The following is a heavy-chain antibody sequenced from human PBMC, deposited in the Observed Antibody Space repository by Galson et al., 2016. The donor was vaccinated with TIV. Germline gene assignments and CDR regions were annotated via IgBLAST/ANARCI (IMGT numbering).Heavy chain of an antibody. CDR2: INTGNGNT. D-gene: IGHD5-24*01. J-gene: IGHJ5*02. CDR1: GYTFTSHT. CDR3: ARVDGYNSGPLSS. V-gene: IGHV1-3*04. Sequence: SVKVSCKASGYTFTSHTMHWVRQAPGQRLEWMGWINTGNGNTKYSQEFQGRVTITADESTTTVYMELSSLTSEDTAVYYCARVDGYNSGPLSSWGQGTLVTVSS.